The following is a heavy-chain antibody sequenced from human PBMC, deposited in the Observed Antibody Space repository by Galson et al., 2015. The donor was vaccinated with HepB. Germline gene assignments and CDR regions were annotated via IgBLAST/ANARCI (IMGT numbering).Heavy chain of an antibody. CDR1: GFTFSSYA. Sequence: SLRLSCAASGFTFSSYATSWVRQAPGKGLEWVSAISGSGGSTYYADSVKGRFTISRDNSKNTLYPQMNSLRAEDTAVYYCAKAPGAVTTVPFGRLLVYWGQGTLVTVSS. J-gene: IGHJ4*02. CDR2: ISGSGGST. V-gene: IGHV3-23*01. D-gene: IGHD4-17*01. CDR3: AKAPGAVTTVPFGRLLVY.